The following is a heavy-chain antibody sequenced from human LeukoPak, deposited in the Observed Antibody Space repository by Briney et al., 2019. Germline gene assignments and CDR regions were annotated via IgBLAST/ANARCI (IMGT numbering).Heavy chain of an antibody. Sequence: PSGTLSLTCAVSGVSISSSEWWIWVRQPPGQGLEWIGEIHRDGRTRYNPSLKSRVTMSMDYSKNQFSLRLSSVTAADTAVYYCARYTSNNWFDPWGQGTLVTVSS. D-gene: IGHD6-19*01. CDR2: IHRDGRT. V-gene: IGHV4-4*02. CDR1: GVSISSSEW. J-gene: IGHJ5*02. CDR3: ARYTSNNWFDP.